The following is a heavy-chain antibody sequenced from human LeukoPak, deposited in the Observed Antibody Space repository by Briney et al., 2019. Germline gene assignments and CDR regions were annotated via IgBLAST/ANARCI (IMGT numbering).Heavy chain of an antibody. J-gene: IGHJ5*02. CDR3: ARELRYFDWLLYWFDP. D-gene: IGHD3-9*01. V-gene: IGHV4-4*07. Sequence: SETLSLTCTVSGGSISSYYWSWIRQPAGKGLEWIVRIYTSGSTNYNPSLKSRVTMSVDTSKNQFSLKLSSVTAADTAVEYCARELRYFDWLLYWFDPWGQGTLVTVSS. CDR2: IYTSGST. CDR1: GGSISSYY.